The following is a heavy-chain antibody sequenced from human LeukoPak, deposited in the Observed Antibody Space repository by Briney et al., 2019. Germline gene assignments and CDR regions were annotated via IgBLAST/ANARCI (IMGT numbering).Heavy chain of an antibody. D-gene: IGHD4-17*01. CDR2: ITGSGGRT. Sequence: GGSLRLSCAASGFTFSSYAMNWVRQAPGKGLEWVSAITGSGGRTYYADSVKGRFTISRDNSKNTLYLQMNSLRAEDTAVYYCAKDPDPWAYGVPGNWGQGTLVTVSS. J-gene: IGHJ4*02. CDR3: AKDPDPWAYGVPGN. V-gene: IGHV3-23*01. CDR1: GFTFSSYA.